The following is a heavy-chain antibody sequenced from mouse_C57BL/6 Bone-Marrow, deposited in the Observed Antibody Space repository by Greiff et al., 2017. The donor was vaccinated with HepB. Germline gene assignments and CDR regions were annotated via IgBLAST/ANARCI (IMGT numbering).Heavy chain of an antibody. V-gene: IGHV14-4*01. CDR3: TTGSADY. J-gene: IGHJ2*01. CDR2: IDPENGDT. D-gene: IGHD3-2*02. Sequence: EVQLQQSGAELVRPGASVKLSCTASGFNIKDDYMHWVKQRPEQGLEWIGWIDPENGDTEYASKFQGKATIPADTSSNTAYLQLSSLTSEDTAVYYCTTGSADYWGQGTTLTVSS. CDR1: GFNIKDDY.